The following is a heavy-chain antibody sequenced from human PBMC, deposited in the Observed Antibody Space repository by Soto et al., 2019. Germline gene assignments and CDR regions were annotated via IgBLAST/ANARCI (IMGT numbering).Heavy chain of an antibody. V-gene: IGHV1-8*01. D-gene: IGHD2-2*01. CDR1: GYTFTRYD. CDR3: ARELVVVPAAIAIDY. CDR2: MNPNSGNT. J-gene: IGHJ4*02. Sequence: ASVKVSCLASGYTFTRYDINWVRQATGQGLEWMGWMNPNSGNTGYAQKFQGRVTMTRNTSISTAYMELSSLRSEDTAVYYCARELVVVPAAIAIDYWGQGTLVTVSS.